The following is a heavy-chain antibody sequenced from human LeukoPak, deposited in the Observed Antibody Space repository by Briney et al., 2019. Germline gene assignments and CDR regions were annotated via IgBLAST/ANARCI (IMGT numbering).Heavy chain of an antibody. V-gene: IGHV4-61*03. CDR3: ASGAGDFDY. Sequence: SETLSLTCTASGGPVGSGSYCWSWIRQTPGKTLEWIGYICDSGSIDHNPSLKSRVTISMDTSKSHFSLKLSSVTAADTAVYYCASGAGDFDYWGQGTLVTVSS. D-gene: IGHD6-13*01. J-gene: IGHJ4*02. CDR2: ICDSGSI. CDR1: GGPVGSGSYC.